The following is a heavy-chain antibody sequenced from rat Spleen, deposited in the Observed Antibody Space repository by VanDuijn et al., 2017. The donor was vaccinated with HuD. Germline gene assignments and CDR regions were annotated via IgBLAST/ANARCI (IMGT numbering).Heavy chain of an antibody. CDR1: GFTFSDYY. Sequence: EVQLAESGGGLVQPGRSLKLSCAASGFTFSDYYMAWVRQAPKKGLEWVASISYEGSTTYYGDSVKGRFNISRDNAKSTLYLQMNSLRSEDTATYYCARPHYYSHVMDAWGQGASVTVSS. D-gene: IGHD1-2*01. J-gene: IGHJ4*01. V-gene: IGHV5-22*01. CDR3: ARPHYYSHVMDA. CDR2: ISYEGSTT.